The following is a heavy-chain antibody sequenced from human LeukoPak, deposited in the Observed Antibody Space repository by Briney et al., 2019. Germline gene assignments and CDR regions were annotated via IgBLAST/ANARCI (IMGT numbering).Heavy chain of an antibody. Sequence: ASVKVSCKASGYTFTSYGISWVRQAPGQGLEWMGWISAFNGNTNYAQKLQGRVTMTTDTSTSTAYMELRSLRSDDTAVYYCARLYSSSWWDFFDYGGQGTLVTVSS. V-gene: IGHV1-18*01. J-gene: IGHJ4*02. D-gene: IGHD6-13*01. CDR3: ARLYSSSWWDFFDY. CDR2: ISAFNGNT. CDR1: GYTFTSYG.